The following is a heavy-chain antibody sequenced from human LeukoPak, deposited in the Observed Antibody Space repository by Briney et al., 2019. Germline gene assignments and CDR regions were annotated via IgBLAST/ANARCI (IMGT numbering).Heavy chain of an antibody. CDR1: GYTFTSYG. Sequence: GASVTVSCKASGYTFTSYGISWVRQAPGQGLEWMGWISAYNGNTNYAQTPQGRLTMTTDTSTSTAYMELRSLLSNDTAVYYCTRGQDSTTPSYWFDPWGQGTLVTVSS. V-gene: IGHV1-18*01. CDR3: TRGQDSTTPSYWFDP. J-gene: IGHJ5*02. CDR2: ISAYNGNT. D-gene: IGHD2-2*01.